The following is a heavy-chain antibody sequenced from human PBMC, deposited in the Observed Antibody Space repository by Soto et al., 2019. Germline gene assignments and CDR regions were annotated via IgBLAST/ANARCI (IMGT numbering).Heavy chain of an antibody. V-gene: IGHV3-23*01. CDR2: ISGSGGST. J-gene: IGHJ4*02. CDR1: GFTFSSYA. Sequence: GGSLRLSCAASGFTFSSYAMSWVRQAPGKGLEWVSAISGSGGSTYYADSVKGRFTISRDNSKNTLYLQMNSLRAEDTAVYYCAKDIAAAGTPWGNDVFYWGQGTLVTISS. D-gene: IGHD6-13*01. CDR3: AKDIAAAGTPWGNDVFY.